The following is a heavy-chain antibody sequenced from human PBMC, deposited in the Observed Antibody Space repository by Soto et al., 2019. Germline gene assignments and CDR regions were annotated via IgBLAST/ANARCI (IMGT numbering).Heavy chain of an antibody. V-gene: IGHV1-69*02. Sequence: KVSCKASGGTFSSYTISWVRQAPGQGLEWMGRIIPILGIANYAQKFQGRVTITADKSTSTAYMELSSLRSEDTAVYYCARGRGTMVRTHHYYMDVWGKGTTVPVSS. J-gene: IGHJ6*03. CDR2: IIPILGIA. CDR1: GGTFSSYT. D-gene: IGHD3-10*01. CDR3: ARGRGTMVRTHHYYMDV.